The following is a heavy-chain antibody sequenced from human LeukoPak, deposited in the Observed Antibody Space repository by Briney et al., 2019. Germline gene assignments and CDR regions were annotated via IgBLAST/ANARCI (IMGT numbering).Heavy chain of an antibody. J-gene: IGHJ3*01. D-gene: IGHD5-12*01. CDR2: IYPGDSDT. CDR1: GYSFTNYW. CDR3: ARRVSSSGFDAFDV. Sequence: GESLKISCKGSGYSFTNYWIAWVRQKPGKRLEWMGIIYPGDSDTTYSPSFQGQVTMSADKSISTAYLQWSSLKASDTAMYYCARRVSSSGFDAFDVWGQGTMVTVSS. V-gene: IGHV5-51*01.